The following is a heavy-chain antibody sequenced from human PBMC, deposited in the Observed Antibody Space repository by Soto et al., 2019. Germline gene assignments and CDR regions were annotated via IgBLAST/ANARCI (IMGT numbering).Heavy chain of an antibody. CDR3: ASPKIAFYNWFDP. Sequence: SETLSLTCSVSGGSIATSSYYRDWLGQPPGKGLEWIGSIYYSGSTYYNPSLKSRVTISVDTSKNQFSLKLSSVTAADTAVYYCASPKIAFYNWFDPWGQGTLVTVS. CDR1: GGSIATSSYY. J-gene: IGHJ5*02. D-gene: IGHD3-3*02. CDR2: IYYSGST. V-gene: IGHV4-39*01.